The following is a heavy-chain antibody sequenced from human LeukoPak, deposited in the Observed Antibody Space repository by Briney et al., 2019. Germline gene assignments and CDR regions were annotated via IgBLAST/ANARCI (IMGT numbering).Heavy chain of an antibody. D-gene: IGHD3-22*01. Sequence: ASVKVSCKASGYTFSDYYIHWVRQAPGQGLEWMGWLNPNSGDTYSAQKFQGRVTMTRDTSISTAYIEVSRLRSDDTAVYYCARYDSSGYEDYYYYGMDVWGQGTTVTVSS. CDR3: ARYDSSGYEDYYYYGMDV. J-gene: IGHJ6*02. V-gene: IGHV1-2*02. CDR2: LNPNSGDT. CDR1: GYTFSDYY.